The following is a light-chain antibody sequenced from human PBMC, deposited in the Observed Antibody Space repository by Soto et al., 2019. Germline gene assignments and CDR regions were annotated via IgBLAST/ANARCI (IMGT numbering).Light chain of an antibody. Sequence: DIMLTQSPESLAVPLGGGATINCKSNQSLYFNSHNKNYLSWYQQKVGQPPSLLIYWASTRASGVPDRFSGGGSGTDFTLTTRSLKAEDAAIYFCHQFYGTRTFGQGTKVEV. CDR1: QSLYFNSHNKNY. V-gene: IGKV4-1*01. J-gene: IGKJ1*01. CDR2: WAS. CDR3: HQFYGTRT.